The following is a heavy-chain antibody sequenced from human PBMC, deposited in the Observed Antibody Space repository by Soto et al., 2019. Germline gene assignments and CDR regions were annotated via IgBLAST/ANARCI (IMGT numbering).Heavy chain of an antibody. Sequence: SETLSLTCAVYGGAFRGYYWGLIRQPPGKGLEWIGEINHSGSTNYNPSLKSRVTISVDTSKNQFSLKLSSVTAADTAVYYCERALTMIKVWGQGTLVTVSS. CDR1: GGAFRGYY. D-gene: IGHD3-22*01. V-gene: IGHV4-34*01. CDR3: ERALTMIKV. CDR2: INHSGST. J-gene: IGHJ4*02.